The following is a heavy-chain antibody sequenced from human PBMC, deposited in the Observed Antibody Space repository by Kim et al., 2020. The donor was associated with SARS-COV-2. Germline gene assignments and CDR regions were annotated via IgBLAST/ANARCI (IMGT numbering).Heavy chain of an antibody. CDR3: AKDSGYYYDSSGEGPFGY. D-gene: IGHD3-22*01. CDR2: IIPILGIA. CDR1: GGTFSSYA. J-gene: IGHJ4*02. V-gene: IGHV1-69*04. Sequence: SVKVSCKASGGTFSSYAISWVRQAPGQGLEWMGRIIPILGIANYAQKFQGRVTITADKSTSTAYMELSSLRSEDTAVYYCAKDSGYYYDSSGEGPFGYWGQGTLVTVSS.